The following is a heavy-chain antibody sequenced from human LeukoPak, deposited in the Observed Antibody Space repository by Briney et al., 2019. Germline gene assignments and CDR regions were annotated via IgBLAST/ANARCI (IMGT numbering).Heavy chain of an antibody. CDR2: INTDGTVT. D-gene: IGHD6-19*01. J-gene: IGHJ4*02. CDR1: GFTFSKYW. CDR3: ATKQWLAPPPDS. V-gene: IGHV3-74*01. Sequence: PGGSLRLSCAASGFTFSKYWMLWVRQAPGKGLASVSRINTDGTVTTYADSVKGRFTVSRDKADNTMFLQMNSVRDEDTAVYYCATKQWLAPPPDSWGQGTPVTVSS.